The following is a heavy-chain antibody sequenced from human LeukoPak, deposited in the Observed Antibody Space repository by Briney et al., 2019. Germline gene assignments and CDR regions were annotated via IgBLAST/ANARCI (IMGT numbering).Heavy chain of an antibody. CDR3: AKGEAYCGGDCYPD. D-gene: IGHD2-21*02. Sequence: SAGSLRLSCAASGVTFSDYNMRWIRRAPGKGLEWVSSISGGSSGSTYYADSVKGRFTISRDSSKNTLYLQMNSLRAEDTAVYYCAKGEAYCGGDCYPDWGQGTLVTVSS. CDR1: GVTFSDYN. J-gene: IGHJ4*02. CDR2: ISGGSSGST. V-gene: IGHV3-23*01.